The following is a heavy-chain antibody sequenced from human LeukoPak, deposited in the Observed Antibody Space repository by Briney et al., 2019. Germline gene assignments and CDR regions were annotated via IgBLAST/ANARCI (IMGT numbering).Heavy chain of an antibody. CDR1: GFTFSSYW. D-gene: IGHD3-22*01. CDR3: AKGTMDGGQYYYDSS. CDR2: INTDGSST. V-gene: IGHV3-74*01. Sequence: QTGGSLRLSCAASGFTFSSYWMHWVRQAPGKGLVWVSRINTDGSSTSYADSVKGRFTISRDNSKNTLYLQMNSLRAEDTAVYYCAKGTMDGGQYYYDSSGGQGTLVTVSS. J-gene: IGHJ4*02.